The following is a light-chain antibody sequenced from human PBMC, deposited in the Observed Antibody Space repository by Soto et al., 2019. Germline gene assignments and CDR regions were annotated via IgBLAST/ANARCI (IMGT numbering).Light chain of an antibody. V-gene: IGLV2-14*01. CDR1: SSDVGGYNY. CDR3: SSYTSSSTRV. CDR2: DVS. Sequence: QPVLTQPASVSRSPGQSITISCTGTSSDVGGYNYVSWYQQHPGKAPKLMIYDVSNRPSGVSNRFSGSKSGNTASLTISGLQAEDEADYYCSSYTSSSTRVFGGGTKLTVL. J-gene: IGLJ3*02.